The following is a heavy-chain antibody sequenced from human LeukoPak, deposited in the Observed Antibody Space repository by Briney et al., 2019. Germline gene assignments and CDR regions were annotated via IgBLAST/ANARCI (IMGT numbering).Heavy chain of an antibody. J-gene: IGHJ3*02. D-gene: IGHD6-13*01. V-gene: IGHV1-46*01. Sequence: ASVKVSCKASGYTFTSYYMYWVRQAPGQGLEWMGIINPNRGSTSYAQKFQGRVTMTEDTSTDTAYMELSSLRSEDTAVYYCATDLEQQLVFCAFDIWGQGTMVTVSS. CDR2: INPNRGST. CDR1: GYTFTSYY. CDR3: ATDLEQQLVFCAFDI.